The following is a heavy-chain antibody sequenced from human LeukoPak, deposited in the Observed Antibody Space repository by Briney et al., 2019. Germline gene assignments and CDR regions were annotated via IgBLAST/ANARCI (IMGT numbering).Heavy chain of an antibody. CDR2: INHSGST. Sequence: SETLSLTCTVSGGSISSSSYYWSWIRQPPGKGLEWIGEINHSGSTNYNPSLKSRVTISVDTSKNQFSLKLSSVTAADTAVYYCASSGYGYYWGQGTLVTVSS. J-gene: IGHJ4*02. D-gene: IGHD5-18*01. CDR3: ASSGYGYY. V-gene: IGHV4-39*07. CDR1: GGSISSSSYY.